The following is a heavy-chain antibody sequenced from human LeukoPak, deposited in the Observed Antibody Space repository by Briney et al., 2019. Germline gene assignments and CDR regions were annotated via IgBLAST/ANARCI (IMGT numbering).Heavy chain of an antibody. Sequence: SETLSLTCTVSGDSITDYYWSWIRQPPGKELEWIGFIYHSGTTSYNPSLNSRVTISIDTSTNQFSLKLSSVTDADTAVYYCAKFHNWFDSWGQGTLVAVSS. CDR2: IYHSGTT. CDR3: AKFHNWFDS. V-gene: IGHV4-59*08. D-gene: IGHD2-21*01. J-gene: IGHJ5*01. CDR1: GDSITDYY.